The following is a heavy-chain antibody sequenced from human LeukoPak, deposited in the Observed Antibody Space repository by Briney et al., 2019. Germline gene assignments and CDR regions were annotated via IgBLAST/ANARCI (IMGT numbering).Heavy chain of an antibody. D-gene: IGHD6-13*01. V-gene: IGHV4-61*01. CDR1: GGSVSSGSYY. J-gene: IGHJ6*02. CDR2: IYYSGST. Sequence: SETLSLTCTVSGGSVSSGSYYWSWIRQPPGKELEWIGYIYYSGSTNYNPSLKSRVTMSVDTSKNQFSLKLSSVTAADTAVYYCASLGGPSSWYARLYYYYGMDVWGQGTTVTVSS. CDR3: ASLGGPSSWYARLYYYYGMDV.